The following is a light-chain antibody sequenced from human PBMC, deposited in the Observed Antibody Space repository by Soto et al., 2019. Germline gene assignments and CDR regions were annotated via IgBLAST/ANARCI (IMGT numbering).Light chain of an antibody. CDR1: QSIGSS. J-gene: IGKJ3*01. Sequence: EIVMTQSPATLSVSPGERATLSCRASQSIGSSLAWYQQKPVQAPRLLIYGASTRATGIPARFSGSGSGTEFTLTISSRQSADFTVYYCHHYNNWPPGTFGPGTKVDIK. CDR2: GAS. V-gene: IGKV3-15*01. CDR3: HHYNNWPPGT.